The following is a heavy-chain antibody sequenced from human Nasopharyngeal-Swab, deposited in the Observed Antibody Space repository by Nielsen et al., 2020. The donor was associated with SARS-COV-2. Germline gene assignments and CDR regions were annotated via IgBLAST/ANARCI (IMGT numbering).Heavy chain of an antibody. CDR2: IKEDGNEK. V-gene: IGHV3-7*01. CDR3: ARDSSGWYPDLDY. Sequence: GGSLRLSCAASGFTFSKYCMSWVRQAPGKGLEWVANIKEDGNEKYYVDSVEGRFTISRDNPENSLFLEMTSLRAEDTAVYYCARDSSGWYPDLDYWGQGTLVTVSS. CDR1: GFTFSKYC. D-gene: IGHD6-19*01. J-gene: IGHJ4*02.